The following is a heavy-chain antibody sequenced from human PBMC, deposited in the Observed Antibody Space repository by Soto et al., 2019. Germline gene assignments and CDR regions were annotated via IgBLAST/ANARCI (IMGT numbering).Heavy chain of an antibody. D-gene: IGHD6-13*01. CDR1: GFSLSTSGVG. Sequence: QITLKESGPTLVKPTQTLTLTCTFSGFSLSTSGVGVGWIRQPPGKALEWLALIYWDDDKRYSPSLKTRLTITKETSKNQVVLTMTNMDPVDTATYYCTHSAYSSSWYGVLVDYWGQGTLVTVSS. CDR3: THSAYSSSWYGVLVDY. J-gene: IGHJ4*02. CDR2: IYWDDDK. V-gene: IGHV2-5*02.